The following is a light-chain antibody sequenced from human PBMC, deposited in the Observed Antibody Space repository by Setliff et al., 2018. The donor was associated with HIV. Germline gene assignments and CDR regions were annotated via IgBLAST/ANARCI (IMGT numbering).Light chain of an antibody. Sequence: QSALTQPASVSGSPGQSITISCAGTSSDVGSYNFVSWYQQHPGKAPKLIIYEVSKWPSGVSNHFSGSKSGNTASLTISGLQTEDEAEYYCCSYASTGSFVFGTGTKVNVL. V-gene: IGLV2-23*02. J-gene: IGLJ1*01. CDR2: EVS. CDR1: SSDVGSYNF. CDR3: CSYASTGSFV.